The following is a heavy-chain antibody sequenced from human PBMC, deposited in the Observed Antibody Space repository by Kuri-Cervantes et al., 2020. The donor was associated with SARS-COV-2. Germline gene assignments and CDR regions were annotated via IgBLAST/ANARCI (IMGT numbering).Heavy chain of an antibody. CDR3: ARGVGGGETFDF. CDR2: IHHAVGT. V-gene: IGHV4-34*01. CDR1: GGSVSGYY. J-gene: IGHJ4*02. D-gene: IGHD3-16*01. Sequence: SETLSLTCAVYGGSVSGYYWSWIRQPPGKGLEWIGEIHHAVGTFYTPSLRSRATISLDTSKNQFSLKLRSVTAADTAMYYCARGVGGGETFDFWGQGTLVTVSS.